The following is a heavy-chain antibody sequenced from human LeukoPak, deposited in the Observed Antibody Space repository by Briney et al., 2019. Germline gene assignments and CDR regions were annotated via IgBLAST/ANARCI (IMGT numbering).Heavy chain of an antibody. V-gene: IGHV3-30-3*01. CDR1: GFTFSSYA. CDR3: ARDGVGAAAGDYYYYYGMDV. Sequence: GGSLRLSCAASGFTFSSYAMHWVRQAPGKGLEWVAVISYDGSNKYYADSVKGRFTISRDNSKNTLYLQMNSLRAEDTAVYYRARDGVGAAAGDYYYYYGMDVWGQGTTVTVSS. D-gene: IGHD6-13*01. J-gene: IGHJ6*02. CDR2: ISYDGSNK.